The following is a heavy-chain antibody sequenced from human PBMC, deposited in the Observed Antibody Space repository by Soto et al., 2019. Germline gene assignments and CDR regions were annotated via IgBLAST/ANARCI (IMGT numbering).Heavy chain of an antibody. D-gene: IGHD3-22*01. CDR3: TSFDSNGYYPQNHY. CDR2: IIPILGTA. CDR1: GGSFSSFS. Sequence: QVILAQSGAEVKKPGSSVKVSCKVSGGSFSSFSINWVRQAPGQRFEWMGGIIPILGTANFTQKFQDRVTFTAEDSTATAYMTLSSLTSEDTAFYYCTSFDSNGYYPQNHYWGPGTQVTVSS. V-gene: IGHV1-69*01. J-gene: IGHJ4*02.